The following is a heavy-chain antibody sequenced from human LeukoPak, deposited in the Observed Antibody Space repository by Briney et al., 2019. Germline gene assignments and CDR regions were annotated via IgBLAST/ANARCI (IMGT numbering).Heavy chain of an antibody. CDR3: ARGGSYSRGYYYYYMAV. Sequence: SETLSLTCAVYGGSFSGYYWSWIRQPPGKGLEWIGEINHSGSTNYNPSLQSRVTISVAPSKNQFSLTLSSVTAADTAVYYCARGGSYSRGYYYYYMAVRGKGTTVTVSS. D-gene: IGHD6-13*01. CDR2: INHSGST. J-gene: IGHJ6*03. CDR1: GGSFSGYY. V-gene: IGHV4-34*01.